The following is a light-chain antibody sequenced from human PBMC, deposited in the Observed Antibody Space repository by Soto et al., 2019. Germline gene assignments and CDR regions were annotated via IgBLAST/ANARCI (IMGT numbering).Light chain of an antibody. CDR3: AAWDDSLNGHAV. V-gene: IGLV1-44*01. CDR2: SNN. CDR1: SSNIGSNT. Sequence: QSVLTQPPSASGTPGQRVTISCSGSSSNIGSNTVNWYQQLPGTATKLLIYSNNQRPSGVPDRFSGSKSGTSASLAISGLQSEDEADYYCAAWDDSLNGHAVFGGGTQLTVL. J-gene: IGLJ7*01.